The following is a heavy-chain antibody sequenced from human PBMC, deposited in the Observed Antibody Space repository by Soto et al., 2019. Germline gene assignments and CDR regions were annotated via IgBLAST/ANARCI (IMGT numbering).Heavy chain of an antibody. J-gene: IGHJ1*01. CDR2: IIPIFGTG. CDR1: GGTFSSYA. V-gene: IGHV1-69*01. Sequence: QVQLVQSGAEVKKPGSSVKVSCNASGGTFSSYAISWVRQAPGQGLEWMGGIIPIFGTGNYAQKFQGRVTITADESTSTAYMELSSLRSEDTAVYYCARGGIAVAGTHFQHWGQGTLVTVSS. CDR3: ARGGIAVAGTHFQH. D-gene: IGHD6-19*01.